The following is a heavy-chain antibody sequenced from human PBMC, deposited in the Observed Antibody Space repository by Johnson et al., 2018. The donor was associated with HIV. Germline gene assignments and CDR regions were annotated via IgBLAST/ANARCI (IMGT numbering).Heavy chain of an antibody. CDR2: IKQDGSEK. CDR3: ARVSAYSYGWVSPAFDI. D-gene: IGHD5-18*01. CDR1: GFTFSSYW. Sequence: VQLVESGGGLVQPGGSLRLSCAASGFTFSSYWMSWVRQAPGKGLEWVANIKQDGSEKYYVDSLKGRFTISRDNATNSLYLQMNSLRAEDTAVYYCARVSAYSYGWVSPAFDIWGQGTMVTVSS. V-gene: IGHV3-7*05. J-gene: IGHJ3*02.